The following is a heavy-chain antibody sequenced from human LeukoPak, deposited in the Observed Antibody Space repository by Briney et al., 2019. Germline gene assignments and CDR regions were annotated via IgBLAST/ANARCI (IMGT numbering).Heavy chain of an antibody. J-gene: IGHJ4*01. D-gene: IGHD3-22*01. CDR1: GYTFTGYY. CDR3: ARKIGGYSDY. Sequence: ASVTVSCKDSGYTFTGYYMHWVRQAPGQGLEWMGWINANSGDTKYPQKFQGRVTMTRHTSISTACIEVSRLRSDDTAMYYCARKIGGYSDYWGHGTLVTVSS. V-gene: IGHV1-2*02. CDR2: INANSGDT.